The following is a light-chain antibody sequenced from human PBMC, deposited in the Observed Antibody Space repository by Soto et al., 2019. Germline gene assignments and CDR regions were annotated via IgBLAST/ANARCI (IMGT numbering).Light chain of an antibody. CDR2: EVS. Sequence: DLVMTQTPLSLSVTPGQPASMSCKSSQSLLHSDGKTFLYWYLQRPGQPPQLLIYEVSNRFSGVPLRFSGSGSGTDFTLKISRVEAEDVGVYFCMGSIQLPLPMYTFGQGTKLEIK. CDR3: MGSIQLPLPMYT. J-gene: IGKJ2*01. V-gene: IGKV2D-29*01. CDR1: QSLLHSDGKTF.